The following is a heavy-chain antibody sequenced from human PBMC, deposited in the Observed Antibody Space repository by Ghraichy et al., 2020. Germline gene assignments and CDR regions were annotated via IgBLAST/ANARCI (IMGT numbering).Heavy chain of an antibody. J-gene: IGHJ6*02. Sequence: SETLSLTCAVYGGSFSGYYWSWIRQPPGKGLEWIGEINHSGSTNYNPSLKSRVTISVDTSKNQFSLKLSSVTAADTAVYYCARGRRGANVGYYYYYGMDVWGQGTTVTVSS. V-gene: IGHV4-34*01. D-gene: IGHD3-10*01. CDR3: ARGRRGANVGYYYYYGMDV. CDR1: GGSFSGYY. CDR2: INHSGST.